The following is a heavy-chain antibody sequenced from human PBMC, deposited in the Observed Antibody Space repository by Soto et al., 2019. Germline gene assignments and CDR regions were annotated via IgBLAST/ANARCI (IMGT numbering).Heavy chain of an antibody. J-gene: IGHJ4*02. CDR2: ISYDGSNK. V-gene: IGHV3-30*18. CDR3: AKLAQRWLQLNYFDY. CDR1: GFTFSSYG. Sequence: GGSLRLSCAAPGFTFSSYGMHWVRQAPGKGLEWVAVISYDGSNKYYADSVKGRFTISRDNSKNTLYLQMNSLRAEDTAVYYCAKLAQRWLQLNYFDYWGQGTLVTVSS. D-gene: IGHD5-12*01.